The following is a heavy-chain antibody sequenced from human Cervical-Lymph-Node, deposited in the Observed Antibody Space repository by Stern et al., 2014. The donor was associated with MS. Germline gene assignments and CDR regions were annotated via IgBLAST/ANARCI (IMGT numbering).Heavy chain of an antibody. CDR1: SGSIANYY. V-gene: IGHV4-59*01. J-gene: IGHJ2*01. D-gene: IGHD6-19*01. Sequence: QVQLQEAGPGLVKPSETLSLTCTVSSGSIANYYWSWIRQPPGKGLEWIGYISYSGSTNYNPSLKSRVTMSVDTSKNQFSLKLRSVTAADTAVYYCARGGHSVAGPYWHLDLWGHGTLVPVSS. CDR3: ARGGHSVAGPYWHLDL. CDR2: ISYSGST.